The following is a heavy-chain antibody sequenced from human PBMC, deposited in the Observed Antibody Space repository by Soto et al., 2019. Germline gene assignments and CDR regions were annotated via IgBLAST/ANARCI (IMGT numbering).Heavy chain of an antibody. CDR1: GGSISNYY. Sequence: SETLSLTCIVSGGSISNYYWSWIRQPPGKGLEWIGYIYYSGSTNYNPSLKSRVTISVDRSKNQFSLKLSSVTAADTAVYYCAAGGGLPRYYWGQGTLVTVSS. D-gene: IGHD5-12*01. CDR2: IYYSGST. J-gene: IGHJ4*02. V-gene: IGHV4-59*12. CDR3: AAGGGLPRYY.